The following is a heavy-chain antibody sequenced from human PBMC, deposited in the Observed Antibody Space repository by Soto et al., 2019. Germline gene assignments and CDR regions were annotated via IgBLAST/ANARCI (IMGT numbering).Heavy chain of an antibody. J-gene: IGHJ4*02. Sequence: EVQLVESGGGLVQPGGSLRLSCVASGFTFNYYWMHWVRQAPGKGLVWVSRIQSDGSSPDYVDSVKGRFTISRDNAKNTLYLQMNNQRAEDTAVYYCARVGDPEYWGQGTLVTVSS. CDR1: GFTFNYYW. V-gene: IGHV3-74*01. D-gene: IGHD2-21*02. CDR2: IQSDGSSP. CDR3: ARVGDPEY.